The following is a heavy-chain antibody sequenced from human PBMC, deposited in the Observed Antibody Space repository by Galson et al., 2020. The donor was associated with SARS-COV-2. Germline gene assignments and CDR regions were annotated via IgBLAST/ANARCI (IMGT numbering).Heavy chain of an antibody. J-gene: IGHJ4*02. V-gene: IGHV1-2*02. CDR2: INPNGGGT. Sequence: ASVKVSCKSSGYTFSGYYIHWIRQAPGQGLEWMGWINPNGGGTKYAQKFQGRVTMTRDTSITTAYMELSRLRSADTAVYYCARDPLVMYYFDYWGQGTLVTVSS. CDR3: ARDPLVMYYFDY. CDR1: GYTFSGYY.